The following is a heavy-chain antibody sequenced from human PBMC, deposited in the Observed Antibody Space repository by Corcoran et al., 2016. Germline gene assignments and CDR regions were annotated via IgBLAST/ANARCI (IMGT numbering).Heavy chain of an antibody. D-gene: IGHD2-2*01. J-gene: IGHJ5*02. CDR1: GGSIRSSSYY. V-gene: IGHV4-39*07. Sequence: QLQLQESGPGLVKPSETLSLTCTVSGGSIRSSSYYWGWIRQPPGKGLEWIGSIYYSGSTYYNPSLKSRVTISVDTSKNQFSRKLSAVTAADTAVYYCARVRVPAPFDPWGQGTLVTVSA. CDR2: IYYSGST. CDR3: ARVRVPAPFDP.